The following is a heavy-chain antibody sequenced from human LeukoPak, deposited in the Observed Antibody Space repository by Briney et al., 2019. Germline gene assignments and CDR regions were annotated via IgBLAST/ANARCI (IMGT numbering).Heavy chain of an antibody. CDR3: ARDRDYDSSAPDY. V-gene: IGHV1-69*13. J-gene: IGHJ4*02. CDR2: IIPIFGTA. D-gene: IGHD3-22*01. CDR1: GGIXSSYA. Sequence: SVKVSCKASGGIXSSYAISWVRQPPGQGHEWMGRIIPIFGTANYTQKFQGRVTITADETTNTAYMELSCLRCEDTGVYYCARDRDYDSSAPDYWGQGTLVTVSS.